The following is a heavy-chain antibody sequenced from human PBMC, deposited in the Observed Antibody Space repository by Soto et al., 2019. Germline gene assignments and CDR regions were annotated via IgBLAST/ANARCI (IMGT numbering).Heavy chain of an antibody. V-gene: IGHV3-30-3*01. Sequence: GGSLRLSCAASGFTFSSYAMHWVRQAPGKGLEWVAVISYDGSNKYYADSVKGRFTISRDNSKNTLYLQMNSLRAEDTAVYYCARDVDTAMVTWSYYSYGMDVWGQGTTVTVSS. D-gene: IGHD5-18*01. J-gene: IGHJ6*02. CDR1: GFTFSSYA. CDR3: ARDVDTAMVTWSYYSYGMDV. CDR2: ISYDGSNK.